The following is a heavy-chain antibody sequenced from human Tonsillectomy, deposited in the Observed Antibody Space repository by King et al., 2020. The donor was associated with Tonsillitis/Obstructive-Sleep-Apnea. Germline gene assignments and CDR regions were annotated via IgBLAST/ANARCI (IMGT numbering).Heavy chain of an antibody. CDR2: ISYDGRNK. D-gene: IGHD3-22*01. V-gene: IGHV3-30*04. CDR3: AREGIYDTSGYADAFDI. CDR1: GFTFSRYA. Sequence: VQLVESGGGVVQPGRSLRLSCAASGFTFSRYAIHWVRQGPGKGLEWVAVISYDGRNKYYADSVEGRFTISRDNSKNTLYLQMNSLGAEDTAMYYCAREGIYDTSGYADAFDIWGQGTMVTVSS. J-gene: IGHJ3*02.